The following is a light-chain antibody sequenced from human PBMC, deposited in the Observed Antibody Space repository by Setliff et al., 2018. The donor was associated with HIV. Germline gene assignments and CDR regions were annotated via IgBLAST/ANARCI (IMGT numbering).Light chain of an antibody. CDR2: EVS. CDR1: SSDVGDYDF. Sequence: QSVLTQPASVSGSPGQSITISCTGTSSDVGDYDFVSWFQQHPGKAPKLMIYEVSNRPSGVSNRFSGSKSGNTASLTISGLQAEDEADYYCNSYRSRSTYVFGTGTKVTVL. CDR3: NSYRSRSTYV. J-gene: IGLJ1*01. V-gene: IGLV2-14*01.